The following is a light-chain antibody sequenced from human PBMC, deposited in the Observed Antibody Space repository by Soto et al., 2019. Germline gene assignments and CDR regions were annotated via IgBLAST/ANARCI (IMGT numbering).Light chain of an antibody. Sequence: DIQMTQSPSTLSASVGDRVTITCRASQSISSWLAWYQQKPGKAPKLLIYKASSLESGVPSRFSGSGSGTEFTLTISSLQPDDFATYYCQHYNSYLYTFGQGTKREIK. CDR2: KAS. J-gene: IGKJ2*01. CDR1: QSISSW. V-gene: IGKV1-5*03. CDR3: QHYNSYLYT.